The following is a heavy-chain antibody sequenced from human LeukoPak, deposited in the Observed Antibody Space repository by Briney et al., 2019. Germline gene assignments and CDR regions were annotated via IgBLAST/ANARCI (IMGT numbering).Heavy chain of an antibody. Sequence: GGSLRLSCAASGFTFSSYSMNWVRQAPGKGLEWVSSIGSSSYVYYADSVKGRFTISRDNAKNSLYLQMNSLRAEDTAVYYCARDGPRIAARPGLDYWGQGTLVTVSS. D-gene: IGHD6-6*01. J-gene: IGHJ4*02. CDR3: ARDGPRIAARPGLDY. V-gene: IGHV3-21*01. CDR2: IGSSSYV. CDR1: GFTFSSYS.